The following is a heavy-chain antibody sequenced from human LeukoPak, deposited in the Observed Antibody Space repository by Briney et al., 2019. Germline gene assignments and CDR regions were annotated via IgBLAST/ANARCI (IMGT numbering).Heavy chain of an antibody. CDR1: GYLFTGFY. V-gene: IGHV1-2*02. J-gene: IGHJ4*02. CDR2: MNPNNGDT. Sequence: ASVKVSCKTSGYLFTGFYIHWVRQVPGQGLEWMGWMNPNNGDTKSAPEFQGRVAMTRVTFINTAYMEMTGLTPADTAIYYCAKRGGALSDWGQGTLVTVSS. D-gene: IGHD2-21*01. CDR3: AKRGGALSD.